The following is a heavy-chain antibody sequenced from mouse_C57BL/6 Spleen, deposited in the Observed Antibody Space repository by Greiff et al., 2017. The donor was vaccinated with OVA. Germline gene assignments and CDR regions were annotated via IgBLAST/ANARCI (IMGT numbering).Heavy chain of an antibody. CDR1: GYTFTSYW. V-gene: IGHV1-55*01. J-gene: IGHJ1*03. Sequence: VQLQQPGAELVKPGASVKMSCKASGYTFTSYWITWVKQRPGQGLEWIGDIYPGSGSTNYNEKFKSKATLTVDTSSSTAYMQLSSLTSEDSAVYYCARSRYGYDYDWYFDDWGTGTTVTVSS. CDR3: ARSRYGYDYDWYFDD. D-gene: IGHD2-4*01. CDR2: IYPGSGST.